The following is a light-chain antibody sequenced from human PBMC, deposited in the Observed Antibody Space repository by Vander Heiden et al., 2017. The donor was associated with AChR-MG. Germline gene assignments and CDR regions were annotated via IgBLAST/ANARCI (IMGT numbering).Light chain of an antibody. J-gene: IGKJ1*01. CDR2: GAS. Sequence: ELTLSPGTLSLSPGERATLSCRASQSVSSSYLAWYQQKPGQAPRLLIYGASSRATGIPDRFSGSGSGTDFTLTISRLEPEDFAVYYCQQDGSSPWTFGQGTKVEIK. V-gene: IGKV3-20*01. CDR1: QSVSSSY. CDR3: QQDGSSPWT.